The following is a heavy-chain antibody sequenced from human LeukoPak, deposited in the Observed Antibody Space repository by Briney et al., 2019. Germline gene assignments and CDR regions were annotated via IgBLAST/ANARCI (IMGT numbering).Heavy chain of an antibody. D-gene: IGHD4-23*01. CDR1: GFTFSSYA. CDR2: ISYEGSNK. Sequence: GGSLRLSCAASGFTFSSYAMHWVRQAPGKGLEGGAVISYEGSNKYYADSVKGRFTISRDNSKNTLYLQMNSLRAEDTAVYYCARATTPTVVPRGPIDYWGQGTLVTVSS. J-gene: IGHJ4*02. CDR3: ARATTPTVVPRGPIDY. V-gene: IGHV3-30-3*01.